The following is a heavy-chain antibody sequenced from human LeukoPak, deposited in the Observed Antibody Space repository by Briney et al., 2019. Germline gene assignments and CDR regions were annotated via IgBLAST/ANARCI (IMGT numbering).Heavy chain of an antibody. D-gene: IGHD6-13*01. CDR3: ANDAAQEQLSNLFYGMDV. CDR2: ISYDGSKK. V-gene: IGHV3-30-3*02. J-gene: IGHJ6*02. CDR1: GFTFSSYG. Sequence: GRSLRLSCAASGFTFSSYGMHWVRQAPGKGLEWVAFISYDGSKKYYADSVKGRFTISRDNSKNTLYLQMNSLRAEDTAVYYCANDAAQEQLSNLFYGMDVWGQGTTVTVSS.